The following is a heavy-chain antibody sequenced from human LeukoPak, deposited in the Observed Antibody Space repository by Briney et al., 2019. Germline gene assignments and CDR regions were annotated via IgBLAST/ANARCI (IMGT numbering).Heavy chain of an antibody. J-gene: IGHJ4*02. CDR3: ARDQEYYYDSSGYYYTLDY. CDR1: GGSISGGGFT. CDR2: TYHSGTT. V-gene: IGHV4-30-2*01. D-gene: IGHD3-22*01. Sequence: TLSLTCVVSGGSISGGGFTWTWIRQPPEKALEWIGYTYHSGTTYYNPSLENRVTISVDRSKKQFSLKLNSVTAADTAVYYCARDQEYYYDSSGYYYTLDYWGQGTLVTVSS.